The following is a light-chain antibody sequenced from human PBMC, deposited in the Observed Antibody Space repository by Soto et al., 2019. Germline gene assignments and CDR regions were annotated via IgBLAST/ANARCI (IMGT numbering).Light chain of an antibody. CDR2: GAS. V-gene: IGKV3-15*01. CDR3: QEYFNWPSLT. J-gene: IGKJ4*01. Sequence: EIVLTQSPATLSVSPGERATLSCRASQSVRSNLAWYQQKPGQGPRLLIFGASTRATNIPARFSGSGSGTEFTLTISSLQSEDFAVYYCQEYFNWPSLTFGGGTKVEIK. CDR1: QSVRSN.